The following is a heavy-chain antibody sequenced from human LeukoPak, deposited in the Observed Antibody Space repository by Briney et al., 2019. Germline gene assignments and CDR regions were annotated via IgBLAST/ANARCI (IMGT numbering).Heavy chain of an antibody. J-gene: IGHJ4*02. CDR3: ARDYGGEGYYFDY. Sequence: ASVKVSCKASGYTFTNFYIHWMRQAPGQGLEWMGWISAYNGNTNYAQKLQGRVTMTTDTSTSTAYMELRSLRSDDTAVYYCARDYGGEGYYFDYWGQGTLVTVSS. CDR2: ISAYNGNT. D-gene: IGHD3-10*01. CDR1: GYTFTNFY. V-gene: IGHV1-18*04.